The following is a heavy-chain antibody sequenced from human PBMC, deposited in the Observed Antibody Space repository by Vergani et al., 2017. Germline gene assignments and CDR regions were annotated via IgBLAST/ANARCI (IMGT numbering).Heavy chain of an antibody. CDR1: DYSFGNYW. D-gene: IGHD2/OR15-2a*01. CDR2: IYPADSDT. CDR3: ARHTTYTDS. Sequence: EVALVQSGPEMRKPGESLKISCKGSDYSFGNYWIGWVRQMPGKGLEWMGIIYPADSDTRYSPSFQGQVTISADKSISTAFLQWDSLKASDTALYYCARHTTYTDSWGQGTLVTVSS. J-gene: IGHJ4*02. V-gene: IGHV5-51*01.